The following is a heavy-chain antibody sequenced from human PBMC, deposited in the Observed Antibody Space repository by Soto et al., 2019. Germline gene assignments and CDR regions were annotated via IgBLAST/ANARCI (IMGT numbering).Heavy chain of an antibody. Sequence: PSETLSLTCAVYGGSFSGYYWSWIRQPPGKGLEWIGEINHSGSTNYNPSLKSRVTISVDTSKNQFSLKLSSVTAADTAVYYCARGAAAAKRGNWFDPWGQGTLVTVSS. J-gene: IGHJ5*02. D-gene: IGHD6-13*01. V-gene: IGHV4-34*01. CDR3: ARGAAAAKRGNWFDP. CDR1: GGSFSGYY. CDR2: INHSGST.